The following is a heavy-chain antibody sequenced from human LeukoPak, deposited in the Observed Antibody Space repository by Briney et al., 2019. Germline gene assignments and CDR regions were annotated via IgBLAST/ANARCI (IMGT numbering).Heavy chain of an antibody. D-gene: IGHD3-22*01. V-gene: IGHV3-23*01. J-gene: IGHJ4*02. CDR2: ISGSGDST. CDR1: GFTFRSYA. Sequence: GGSLRLSCAASGFTFRSYAMNWVRQAPGKGLEWVSAISGSGDSTYYADSVKGRFTISRDNSKNTLYLQMNSLRAEDTAVYYCARDGVDYDSSGYYYYWGQGTLVIVSS. CDR3: ARDGVDYDSSGYYYY.